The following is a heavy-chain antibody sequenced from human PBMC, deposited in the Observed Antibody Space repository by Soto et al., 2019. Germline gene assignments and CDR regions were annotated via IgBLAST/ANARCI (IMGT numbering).Heavy chain of an antibody. CDR1: RGSISSSNW. D-gene: IGHD1-1*01. CDR3: ARSWNDYCYMDV. V-gene: IGHV4-4*02. CDR2: VYHTGST. J-gene: IGHJ6*03. Sequence: QVQLQESGPGLVKPSGTLSLTCAVSRGSISSSNWWSWVRQPPGKGLEWIGEVYHTGSTTYSPSLKSRVTMSVDKSKNQFSLRLTSVTAADTAVYYCARSWNDYCYMDVWGKGTTVTVSS.